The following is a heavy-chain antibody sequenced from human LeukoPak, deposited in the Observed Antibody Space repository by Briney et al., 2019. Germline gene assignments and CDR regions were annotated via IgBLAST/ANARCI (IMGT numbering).Heavy chain of an antibody. Sequence: GGSLRLSCAASGFPFSRHWMSWVRQAPGKGLQWVANIKEDGSENYYVDSVKGRFTISRDNAKNSLYLQMNSLRAEDTAVYYCAAESSSSWEGHWGQGTLVTVSS. CDR3: AAESSSSWEGH. J-gene: IGHJ4*02. CDR2: IKEDGSEN. CDR1: GFPFSRHW. D-gene: IGHD6-6*01. V-gene: IGHV3-7*01.